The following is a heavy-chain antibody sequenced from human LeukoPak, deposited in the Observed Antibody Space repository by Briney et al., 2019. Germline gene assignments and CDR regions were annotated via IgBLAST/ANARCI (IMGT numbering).Heavy chain of an antibody. D-gene: IGHD3-10*01. CDR2: INPNSGGT. CDR1: GYTFTGYY. CDR3: ARGGPTGDYYYYYMDV. Sequence: GASVKVSCKASGYTFTGYYMHWLRQAPGQGLEWMGWINPNSGGTNYAQKFQGRVTMTRDTSISTAYMELSRLRSDDTAVYYCARGGPTGDYYYYYMDVWGKGTTVTVSS. V-gene: IGHV1-2*02. J-gene: IGHJ6*03.